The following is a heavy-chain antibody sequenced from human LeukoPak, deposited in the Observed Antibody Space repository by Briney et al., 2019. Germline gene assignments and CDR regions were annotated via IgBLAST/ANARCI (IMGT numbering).Heavy chain of an antibody. D-gene: IGHD3-22*01. Sequence: GGSLRLSCAASGFTFSNAWMNWVRQAPGKGLEWVGRIKSKTDGGTTDYAAPVKGRFTISRDDSKNTLYLQMNSLRAEDTAVYYCAKVRYDSSGYQSPYFDYWGQGTLVTVSS. CDR3: AKVRYDSSGYQSPYFDY. CDR1: GFTFSNAW. J-gene: IGHJ4*02. V-gene: IGHV3-15*07. CDR2: IKSKTDGGTT.